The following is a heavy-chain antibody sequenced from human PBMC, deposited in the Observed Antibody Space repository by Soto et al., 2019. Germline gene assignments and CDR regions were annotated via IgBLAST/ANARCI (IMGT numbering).Heavy chain of an antibody. Sequence: GGSLRLSCVVSGFTFGNHAMDWVRQAPGKGLEWVSAISGNGDSAYYADSVKGRFTISRDNSKNTLYLQMNSLRAEETAVYFCAKETTGRLFVDTWGPGTTVTVSS. CDR2: ISGNGDSA. CDR1: GFTFGNHA. D-gene: IGHD1-26*01. J-gene: IGHJ6*02. V-gene: IGHV3-23*01. CDR3: AKETTGRLFVDT.